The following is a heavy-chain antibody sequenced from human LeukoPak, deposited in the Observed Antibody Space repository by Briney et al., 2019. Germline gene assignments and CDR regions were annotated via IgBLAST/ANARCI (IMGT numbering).Heavy chain of an antibody. J-gene: IGHJ5*02. D-gene: IGHD3-22*01. CDR2: IRSKAYGGTT. V-gene: IGHV3-49*03. CDR1: GFTFGDYA. CDR3: TRDLPANYYYDSSGYLVWFDP. Sequence: GGSLRLSCTASGFTFGDYAMSWFRQAPGKGLEWVGFIRSKAYGGTTEYAASVKGRFTISRDDSKSIAYLQMNSLKTEDTAVYYCTRDLPANYYYDSSGYLVWFDPWGQGTLVTVSS.